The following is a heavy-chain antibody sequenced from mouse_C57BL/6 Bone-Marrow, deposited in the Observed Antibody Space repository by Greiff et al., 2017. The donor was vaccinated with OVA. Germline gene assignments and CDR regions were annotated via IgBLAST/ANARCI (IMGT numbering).Heavy chain of an antibody. CDR2: IYPRSGNT. Sequence: QVQLQQSGAELARPGASVKLSCKASGYTFTSYGISWVKQRPGQGLEWIGEIYPRSGNTYYNEKFKGKATLTADKSSSTAYMELRSLTSEDSAVFFCARAMCGNYVYYWGQGTTLTVSS. V-gene: IGHV1-81*01. CDR3: ARAMCGNYVYY. CDR1: GYTFTSYG. J-gene: IGHJ2*01. D-gene: IGHD2-1*01.